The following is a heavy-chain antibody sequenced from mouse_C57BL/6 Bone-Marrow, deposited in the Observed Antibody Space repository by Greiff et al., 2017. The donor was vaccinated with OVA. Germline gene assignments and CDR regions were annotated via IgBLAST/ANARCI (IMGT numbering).Heavy chain of an antibody. J-gene: IGHJ3*01. CDR2: IYPASGST. CDR1: GYTFTSYW. D-gene: IGHD2-4*01. V-gene: IGHV1-55*01. Sequence: QVQLQQPGAELVKPGASVKMSCKASGYTFTSYWITWVKQRPGQGLEWIGDIYPASGSTNYNEKFKGKATMTVDTSSSTAYMQLSSLTSEDSALYCGVGAEYDYAWFAYWGQGTLVTVSA. CDR3: VGAEYDYAWFAY.